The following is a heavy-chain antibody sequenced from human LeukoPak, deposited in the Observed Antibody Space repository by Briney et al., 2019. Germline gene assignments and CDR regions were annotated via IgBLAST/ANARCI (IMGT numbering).Heavy chain of an antibody. Sequence: SETLSLTCTVSGGSISRGGYYWSWIRQPPGKGLGWIGYIYHSGSTYYNPSLKSRVTISVDRSKNQFSLKLSSVTAADTAVYYCARVYSSGSRAFQHWGQGTLVTVSS. CDR2: IYHSGST. CDR3: ARVYSSGSRAFQH. D-gene: IGHD6-19*01. V-gene: IGHV4-30-2*01. J-gene: IGHJ1*01. CDR1: GGSISRGGYY.